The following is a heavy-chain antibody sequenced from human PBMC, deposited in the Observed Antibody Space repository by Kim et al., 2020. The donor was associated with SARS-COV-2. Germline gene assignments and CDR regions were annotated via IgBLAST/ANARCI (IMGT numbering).Heavy chain of an antibody. V-gene: IGHV4-59*01. D-gene: IGHD4-17*01. Sequence: TSHPYPKSRVTISVDTSKNQFSLKLSSVTAADTAVYYCAREPDYGDYFDYWGQGTLVTVSS. J-gene: IGHJ4*02. CDR3: AREPDYGDYFDY.